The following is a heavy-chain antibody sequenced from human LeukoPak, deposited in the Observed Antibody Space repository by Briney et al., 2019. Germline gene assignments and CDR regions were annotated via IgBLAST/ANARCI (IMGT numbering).Heavy chain of an antibody. CDR1: GYTFTSYG. Sequence: ASVKVSCKASGYTFTSYGISWVRQAPGQGLEWMGWISAYNGNTNYAQKFQGRVTVTRDTSISTAYMELSRLRSDDTAVYYCARDYYDILTGYLNYGMDVWGQGTTVTVSS. V-gene: IGHV1-18*01. D-gene: IGHD3-9*01. J-gene: IGHJ6*02. CDR3: ARDYYDILTGYLNYGMDV. CDR2: ISAYNGNT.